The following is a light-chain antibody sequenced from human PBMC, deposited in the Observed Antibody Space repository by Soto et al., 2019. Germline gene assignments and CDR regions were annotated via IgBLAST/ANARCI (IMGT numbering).Light chain of an antibody. J-gene: IGKJ4*01. V-gene: IGKV1-27*01. Sequence: DMQMTQSPSSLAASVGDRITITCRASQDISRYLAWYQQKPGKAPKLLIYAASTLQSGVPSRFSGSGSASGSGTDFTLTISSLQPEDVATYYCQKYDSVPLTFGGGTKVEI. CDR3: QKYDSVPLT. CDR1: QDISRY. CDR2: AAS.